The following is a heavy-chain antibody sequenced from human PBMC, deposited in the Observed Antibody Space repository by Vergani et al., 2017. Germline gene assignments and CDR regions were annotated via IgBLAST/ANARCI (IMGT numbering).Heavy chain of an antibody. Sequence: QIQLQESGPGLVKPSETLSLTCSVSGYSISRGFYWAWIRQTPEKGLEWIGGMFHTGEASNSPSLQSRVAFSMDTSKNQFSLQYTSLTAADTAVYFCGVIMVRSPRPDNWFDSWGRGTLVTVSS. D-gene: IGHD3-10*01. J-gene: IGHJ5*01. CDR1: GYSISRGFY. CDR2: MFHTGEA. CDR3: GVIMVRSPRPDNWFDS. V-gene: IGHV4-38-2*02.